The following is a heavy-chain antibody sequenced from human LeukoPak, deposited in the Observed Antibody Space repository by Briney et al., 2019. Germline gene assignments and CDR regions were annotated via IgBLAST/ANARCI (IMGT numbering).Heavy chain of an antibody. D-gene: IGHD4-23*01. Sequence: ASVKVSCKASGYTFTSYYMHWVRQAPGQGLEWMGILNPSGGTTIYAQKFQGRVTMTRDMSTSTVYMELSSLRSDDTAVYYCARQGYSGHSQGAADYWGQGTLVTVSS. CDR1: GYTFTSYY. V-gene: IGHV1-46*01. CDR2: LNPSGGTT. J-gene: IGHJ4*02. CDR3: ARQGYSGHSQGAADY.